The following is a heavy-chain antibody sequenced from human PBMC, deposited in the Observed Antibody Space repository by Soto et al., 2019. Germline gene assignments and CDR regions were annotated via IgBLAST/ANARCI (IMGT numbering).Heavy chain of an antibody. V-gene: IGHV3-64*01. D-gene: IGHD2-15*01. CDR2: ISSNGGST. J-gene: IGHJ6*02. CDR3: ARGIFDSYGMDV. Sequence: PGGYLRLSCASSGVTFSSYAMHWVRQAPGKGLEYVSAISSNGGSTYYANSVKGRFTISRDNSKNTLYLQMGSLRAEDMAVYYCARGIFDSYGMDVWGQGTTVIVSS. CDR1: GVTFSSYA.